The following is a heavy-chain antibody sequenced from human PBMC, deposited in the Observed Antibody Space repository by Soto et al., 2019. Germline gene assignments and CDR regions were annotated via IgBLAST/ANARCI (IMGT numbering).Heavy chain of an antibody. V-gene: IGHV3-73*01. D-gene: IGHD1-7*01. CDR3: TRPTPTTGKYNYYYYYYTEV. J-gene: IGHJ6*03. CDR2: IRSKANSYAT. CDR1: GFTFSGSA. Sequence: PGGSLRLSCAASGFTFSGSAMHWVRQASGKGLEWVGRIRSKANSYATAYAASVKGRFTISRDDSKNTAYLQMNSLKTEDTAVYYCTRPTPTTGKYNYYYYYYTEVWGKGTTVTVSS.